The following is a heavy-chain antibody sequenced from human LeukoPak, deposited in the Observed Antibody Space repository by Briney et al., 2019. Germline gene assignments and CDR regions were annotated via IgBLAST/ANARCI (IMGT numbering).Heavy chain of an antibody. D-gene: IGHD3-3*01. CDR3: AKGTYYDFWSGYYSGGGLYYFDY. J-gene: IGHJ4*02. CDR2: ISGSGGST. Sequence: PGGSLRLSCGASGFSFSSYAMGWVRQAPGQGLEWVSTISGSGGSTDYADSVKGRFTISRDNSMNTLYLQMNSLRAEDTAIYYCAKGTYYDFWSGYYSGGGLYYFDYWGQGTLVTVSS. CDR1: GFSFSSYA. V-gene: IGHV3-23*01.